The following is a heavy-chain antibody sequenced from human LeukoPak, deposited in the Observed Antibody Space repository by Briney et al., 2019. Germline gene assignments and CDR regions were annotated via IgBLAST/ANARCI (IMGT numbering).Heavy chain of an antibody. CDR2: ISSGGNT. CDR1: GFTVSSNS. Sequence: GGSLRLSCTVSGFTVSSNSWSWVRQAPGKGLEWVSFISSGGNTDHSDSVKGRFTISRDNSKNTQYLQMNSLRAEDTAIYYCARRAGEYSHPYDYWGQGTLVTVSS. J-gene: IGHJ4*02. D-gene: IGHD2-15*01. CDR3: ARRAGEYSHPYDY. V-gene: IGHV3-53*01.